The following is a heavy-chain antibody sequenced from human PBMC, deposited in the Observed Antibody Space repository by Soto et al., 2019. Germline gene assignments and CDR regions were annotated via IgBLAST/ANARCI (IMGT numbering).Heavy chain of an antibody. CDR2: IYYSGST. J-gene: IGHJ6*02. CDR3: ARSYYYGMDV. Sequence: SETLSLTCTVSGGSISSSSYYWGWIRQPPGKGLEWIGSIYYSGSTYYNPSLKSRVTISVDTSKNQFSLKLSSVTAADTAVYYCARSYYYGMDVWGQGTTVTVPS. CDR1: GGSISSSSYY. V-gene: IGHV4-39*01.